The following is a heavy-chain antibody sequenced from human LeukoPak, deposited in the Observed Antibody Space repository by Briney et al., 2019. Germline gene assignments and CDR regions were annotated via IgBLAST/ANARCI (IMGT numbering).Heavy chain of an antibody. V-gene: IGHV3-73*01. D-gene: IGHD6-13*01. CDR1: GFTFISYW. Sequence: GGSLRLSCVASGFTFISYWMTWVRQASGKGLEWVGRIRSKANSYATIYAASVKGRFSISRDDSKNTAYLQMNSLKTEDTAVYYCTRHATESGIAAPGDYWGQGNLVTVSS. J-gene: IGHJ4*02. CDR2: IRSKANSYAT. CDR3: TRHATESGIAAPGDY.